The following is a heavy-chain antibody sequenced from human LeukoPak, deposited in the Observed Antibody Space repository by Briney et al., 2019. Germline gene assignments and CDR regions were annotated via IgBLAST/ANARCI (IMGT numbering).Heavy chain of an antibody. CDR3: ARGGLIVGATGFDY. V-gene: IGHV3-53*01. CDR2: IYSGGST. Sequence: GGSLRLFCAASGFTVSSNYMSWVRQAPGKGLEWVSVIYSGGSTYYADSVKGRFTISRDNSKNTLYLQMNSLRAEDTAVYYCARGGLIVGATGFDYWGQGTLVTVSS. D-gene: IGHD1-26*01. CDR1: GFTVSSNY. J-gene: IGHJ4*02.